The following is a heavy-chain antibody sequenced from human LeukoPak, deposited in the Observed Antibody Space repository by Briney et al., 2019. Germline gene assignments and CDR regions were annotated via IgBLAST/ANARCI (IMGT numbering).Heavy chain of an antibody. V-gene: IGHV3-23*01. J-gene: IGHJ4*02. CDR2: ISGSGITT. CDR3: AKVDSGIVRRYYFDF. CDR1: GFIFDKYA. Sequence: GGSLRLSCAASGFIFDKYAMSWVRQAPGKGLEWVSTISGSGITTFYADSVKGRFTISRDTSGNTLHLHMNSLRAEDTAVYYCAKVDSGIVRRYYFDFWGQGTPVTLSS. D-gene: IGHD3-22*01.